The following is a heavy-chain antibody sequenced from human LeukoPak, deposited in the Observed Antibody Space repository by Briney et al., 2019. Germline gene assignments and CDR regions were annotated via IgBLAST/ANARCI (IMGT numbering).Heavy chain of an antibody. D-gene: IGHD4-17*01. V-gene: IGHV3-23*01. Sequence: GGSLRLSCAASGFTMSHYGVSWVRQAPGKGLEWISGIRSAVETTHYADSVKGRFIISRDDSKNALSLQLNSLRPEDTALYYCTPGGKDYVHWGQGTLVTVSS. CDR2: IRSAVETT. CDR3: TPGGKDYVH. J-gene: IGHJ4*02. CDR1: GFTMSHYG.